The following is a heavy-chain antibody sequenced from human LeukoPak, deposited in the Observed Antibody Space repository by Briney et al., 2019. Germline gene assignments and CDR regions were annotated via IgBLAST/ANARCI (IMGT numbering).Heavy chain of an antibody. CDR1: GFTFNIYA. CDR2: VSGSGDST. J-gene: IGHJ4*02. CDR3: AKSNDFMGVGYFEY. Sequence: GGSLRLSCAASGFTFNIYAMTWVRQAPGKGLEWASVVSGSGDSTYYADSVKGRVTISRENSKNTLYLQMNSLRAEDTAVYYCAKSNDFMGVGYFEYWGQGILVTVSS. D-gene: IGHD2-15*01. V-gene: IGHV3-23*01.